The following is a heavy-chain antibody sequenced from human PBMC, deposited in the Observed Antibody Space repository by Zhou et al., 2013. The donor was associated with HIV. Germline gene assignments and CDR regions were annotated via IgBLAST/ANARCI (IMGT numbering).Heavy chain of an antibody. D-gene: IGHD6-6*01. V-gene: IGHV1-69*05. CDR2: IIPIFGTA. CDR1: GGTFSSYA. CDR3: ASCSSSWGRRAYYMDV. J-gene: IGHJ6*03. Sequence: QVQLVQSGAEVKKPGSSVKVSCKASGGTFSSYAISWVRQAPGQGLEWMGGIIPIFGTANYAQKFQGRVTITTDESTSTAYMELSSLRSEDTAVYYCASCSSSWGRRAYYMDVWGKGTTGHRLL.